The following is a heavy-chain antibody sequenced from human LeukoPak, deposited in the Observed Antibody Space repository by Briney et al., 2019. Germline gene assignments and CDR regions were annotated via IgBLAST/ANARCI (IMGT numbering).Heavy chain of an antibody. V-gene: IGHV4-59*01. J-gene: IGHJ4*02. Sequence: SETLSLTCTVSGGSLSSYYWRWLRQPPGKGLEWIGDIYYSGSTNYNTSLTSRGPISVGPYKTQFSLKLSSVTAADTAVYYCASWYSSSSFRYFDDWGQGTLVTVSS. CDR1: GGSLSSYY. CDR2: IYYSGST. D-gene: IGHD6-6*01. CDR3: ASWYSSSSFRYFDD.